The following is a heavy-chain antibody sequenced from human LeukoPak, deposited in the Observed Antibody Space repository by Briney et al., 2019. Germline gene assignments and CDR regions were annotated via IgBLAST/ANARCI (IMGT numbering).Heavy chain of an antibody. CDR2: IRSKANSYAT. V-gene: IGHV3-73*01. J-gene: IGHJ4*02. Sequence: GSLSLSCPASGFTFIGSAMHWVRQASGKGREWVGRIRSKANSYATAYAASVKGRFTISRDDSKNTAYLQMNSLKTEDTAVYYCTRPHYDSSGYYYAFDYWGQGTLVTVSS. CDR1: GFTFIGSA. CDR3: TRPHYDSSGYYYAFDY. D-gene: IGHD3-22*01.